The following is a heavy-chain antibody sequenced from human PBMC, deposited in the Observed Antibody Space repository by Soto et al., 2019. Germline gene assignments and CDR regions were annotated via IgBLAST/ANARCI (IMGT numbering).Heavy chain of an antibody. V-gene: IGHV3-15*01. J-gene: IGHJ4*02. CDR1: GFTFSNAW. CDR3: TTDVDETTFDY. Sequence: PWGSLRLSCAASGFTFSNAWMSWVRQAPGKGLEWVGRIKSKTDGGTTDYAAPVKGRFTISRDDSKNTLYLQMNSLKTEDTAVYYCTTDVDETTFDYWGQGTLVTVSS. CDR2: IKSKTDGGTT. D-gene: IGHD1-1*01.